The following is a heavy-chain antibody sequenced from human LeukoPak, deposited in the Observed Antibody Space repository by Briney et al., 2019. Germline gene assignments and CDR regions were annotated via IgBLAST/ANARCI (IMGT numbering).Heavy chain of an antibody. CDR3: AKGRGGSSNWGSDC. Sequence: GGSLRLSCVASGFTFRNHGMNWVRQAPGKGLEWVAGIWYDGSNKDYVESVRGRFTISRDNSKTTLYLEMNSLTVEDTAVYYCAKGRGGSSNWGSDCWGQGTLVTVSS. CDR2: IWYDGSNK. J-gene: IGHJ4*02. D-gene: IGHD7-27*01. CDR1: GFTFRNHG. V-gene: IGHV3-33*06.